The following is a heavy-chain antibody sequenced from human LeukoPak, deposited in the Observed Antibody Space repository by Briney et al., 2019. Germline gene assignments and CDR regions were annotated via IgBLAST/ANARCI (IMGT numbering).Heavy chain of an antibody. Sequence: SETLSLTCAVYGGSFSGYYWSWIRQPPGKGLEWIGEINRSGSTNYNPSLKSRVTISVDRSKNQFSLKLSSVTAADTAVYYCARATTLDSSGSFDYWGQGTLVTVSS. J-gene: IGHJ4*02. D-gene: IGHD3-22*01. CDR2: INRSGST. V-gene: IGHV4-34*01. CDR1: GGSFSGYY. CDR3: ARATTLDSSGSFDY.